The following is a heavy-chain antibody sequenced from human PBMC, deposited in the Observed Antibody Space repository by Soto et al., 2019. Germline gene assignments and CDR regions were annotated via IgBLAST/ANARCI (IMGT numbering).Heavy chain of an antibody. CDR2: IIPILGIA. CDR3: GRDLRGYLNWFDP. CDR1: GGTFSSYT. J-gene: IGHJ5*02. V-gene: IGHV1-69*04. Sequence: SVKVSCKASGGTFSSYTISWVRQAPGQGLEWMGRIIPILGIANYAQKFQGRVTITADKSTSTAYMELSSLRSEDTAVYYCGRDLRGYLNWFDPWGQGTLVTVSS. D-gene: IGHD1-1*01.